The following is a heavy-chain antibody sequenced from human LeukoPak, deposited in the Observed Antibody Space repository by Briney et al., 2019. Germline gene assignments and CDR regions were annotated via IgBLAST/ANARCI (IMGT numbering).Heavy chain of an antibody. J-gene: IGHJ6*03. Sequence: GGSLTLSCVASGFIFSDYYMSWIRQAPGKGLEGVSTIKGTDLTTYYADSVKGRFTISRDNAKNSLFLQMSSLRADDTAIYYCARAGELRYMDVWGKGTAVTVSS. D-gene: IGHD3-16*01. CDR2: IKGTDLTT. CDR3: ARAGELRYMDV. CDR1: GFIFSDYY. V-gene: IGHV3-11*04.